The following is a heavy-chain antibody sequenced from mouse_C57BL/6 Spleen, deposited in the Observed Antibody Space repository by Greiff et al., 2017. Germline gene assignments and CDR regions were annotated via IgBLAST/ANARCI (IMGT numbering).Heavy chain of an antibody. Sequence: QVQLQQPGAELVMPGASVKLSCKASGYPFTSYWMHWVKQRPGQGLEWIGEIDPSDSYTNYNQKFKGKSTLTVDKSSSTAYMQLSSLTSEDSAVYYCARRDYDDYAMDYWGQGTSVTVSS. CDR3: ARRDYDDYAMDY. CDR1: GYPFTSYW. D-gene: IGHD2-4*01. J-gene: IGHJ4*01. V-gene: IGHV1-69*01. CDR2: IDPSDSYT.